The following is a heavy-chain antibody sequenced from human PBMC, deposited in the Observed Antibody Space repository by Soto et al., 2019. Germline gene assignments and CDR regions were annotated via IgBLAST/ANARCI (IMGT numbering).Heavy chain of an antibody. J-gene: IGHJ5*02. CDR2: IIPIVGTA. CDR1: GGTFSSYA. Sequence: SVKVSCKASGGTFSSYAISWVRQAPGQGLEWMGGIIPIVGTANYAQKFQGRVTITADESTSTAYMELSSLRSEDTAVYYCASIDSSGDGAWGQGTLVTVSS. D-gene: IGHD3-22*01. V-gene: IGHV1-69*13. CDR3: ASIDSSGDGA.